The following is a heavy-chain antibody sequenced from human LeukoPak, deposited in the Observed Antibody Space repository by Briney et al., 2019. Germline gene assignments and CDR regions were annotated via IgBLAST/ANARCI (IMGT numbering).Heavy chain of an antibody. Sequence: PGGSLRLSCAASGFTFSSYGMHWVRQAPGKGLEWVAVISYDGSNKYYADSVKGRFTISRDNSKNTLYLQMNSLRAEDTAAYYCAKEGDYYGSGSYYYQDYWGQGTLVTVSS. J-gene: IGHJ4*02. V-gene: IGHV3-30*18. CDR2: ISYDGSNK. D-gene: IGHD3-10*01. CDR1: GFTFSSYG. CDR3: AKEGDYYGSGSYYYQDY.